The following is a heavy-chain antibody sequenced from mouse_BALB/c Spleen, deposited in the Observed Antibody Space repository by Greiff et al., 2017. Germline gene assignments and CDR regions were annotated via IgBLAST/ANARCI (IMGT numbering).Heavy chain of an antibody. CDR1: GFNIKDTY. Sequence: VQLQQSGAELVKPGASVKLSCTASGFNIKDTYMHWVKQRPEQGLEWIGRIDPANGNTKYDPKFQGKATITADTSSNTAYLQLSSLTSEDTAVYYCASYYGSSEVAYWGQGTLVTVSA. CDR2: IDPANGNT. V-gene: IGHV14-3*02. CDR3: ASYYGSSEVAY. J-gene: IGHJ3*01. D-gene: IGHD1-1*01.